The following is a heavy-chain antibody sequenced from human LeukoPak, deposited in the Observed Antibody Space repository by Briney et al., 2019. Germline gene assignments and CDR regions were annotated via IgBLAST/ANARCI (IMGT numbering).Heavy chain of an antibody. CDR3: ARVSRSAAGPLDY. J-gene: IGHJ4*02. CDR1: GFTFSSYS. V-gene: IGHV3-21*01. CDR2: ISSSSSYI. D-gene: IGHD6-13*01. Sequence: GGSLRLSCAASGFTFSSYSMNWVRQAPGKGLEWVSSISSSSSYIYYADSVKGRFTISRDNAKNSLYLQMNSLRAGDTAVYYCARVSRSAAGPLDYWGQGTLVPVSS.